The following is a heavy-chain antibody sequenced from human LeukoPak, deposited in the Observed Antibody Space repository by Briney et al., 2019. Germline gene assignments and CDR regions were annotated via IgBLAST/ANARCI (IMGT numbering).Heavy chain of an antibody. CDR1: GYTFTGYY. CDR2: INPNSGGP. CDR3: ARSQEEDCSSATCYAYDV. D-gene: IGHD2-2*01. J-gene: IGHJ3*01. Sequence: GASVKVSCKASGYTFTGYYIHWVRQAPGQGLEWMGWINPNSGGPKYAQEFQGRVTMTRDTSISTAFMELTSLNSDDTAAYYCARSQEEDCSSATCYAYDVWGQGTMVAVSS. V-gene: IGHV1-2*02.